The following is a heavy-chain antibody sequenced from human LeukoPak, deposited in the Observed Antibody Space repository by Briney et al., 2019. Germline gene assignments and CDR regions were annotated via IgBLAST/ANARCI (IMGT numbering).Heavy chain of an antibody. D-gene: IGHD2-15*01. J-gene: IGHJ3*01. CDR3: TRDSALLGVAFDL. CDR2: ISSNGDDT. CDR1: GFPFNTYA. Sequence: GGSLRLSCSASGFPFNTYAIHWVRQAPGKGLEYVAGISSNGDDTDFADSAKGRFTISRDNSKSTLFLQMNSLRAEDTAVYFCTRDSALLGVAFDLWGQGTVVTVSS. V-gene: IGHV3-64D*06.